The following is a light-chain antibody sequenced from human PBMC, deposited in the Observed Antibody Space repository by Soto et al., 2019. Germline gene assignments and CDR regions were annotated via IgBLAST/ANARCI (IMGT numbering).Light chain of an antibody. Sequence: DIVMTQSPDSLAVSLGERATINCKSSQSVLYSSNNKNYLAWYQQKPGQPPKLLIYWASTRESGVPDRFSGGGSGTDFTLTISSLQSEDVAVSYCQQYYSPTWTFGQGTKVEIK. J-gene: IGKJ1*01. V-gene: IGKV4-1*01. CDR3: QQYYSPTWT. CDR2: WAS. CDR1: QSVLYSSNNKNY.